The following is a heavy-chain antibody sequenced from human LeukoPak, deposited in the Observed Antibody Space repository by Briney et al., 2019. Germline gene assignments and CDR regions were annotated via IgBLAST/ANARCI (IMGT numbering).Heavy chain of an antibody. V-gene: IGHV1-8*01. CDR1: RYTFSSCD. CDR3: ARGRRYYDFWSGYFLFDY. J-gene: IGHJ4*02. CDR2: MSPHSGNT. D-gene: IGHD3-3*01. Sequence: ASVKVSCKASRYTFSSCDINWVRQATGQGLEWVGWMSPHSGNTGYAQNFQGRVTMTRDTSISTANMELTSLRSEDTAVYYCARGRRYYDFWSGYFLFDYWGQGTLVTVSS.